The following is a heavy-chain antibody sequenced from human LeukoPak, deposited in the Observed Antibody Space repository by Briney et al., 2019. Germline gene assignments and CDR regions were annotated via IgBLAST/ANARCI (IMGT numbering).Heavy chain of an antibody. CDR3: ARLPSRYSGSYYDY. CDR1: GGSISSGGYY. D-gene: IGHD1-26*01. V-gene: IGHV4-30-2*01. J-gene: IGHJ4*02. CDR2: IYHSGST. Sequence: PSQTLSLTCTVSGGSISSGGYYWSWIRQPPGKGLEWIGYIYHSGSTYYNPSLKSRVTISVDRSKNQFFLKLSSVTAADTAVYYCARLPSRYSGSYYDYWGQGTLVTVSS.